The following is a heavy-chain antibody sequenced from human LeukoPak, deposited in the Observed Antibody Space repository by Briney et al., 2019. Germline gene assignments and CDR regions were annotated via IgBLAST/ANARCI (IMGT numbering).Heavy chain of an antibody. CDR3: AKDRASHAIDH. Sequence: GGSLRLSCAASGFTFSTHGMHWVRQAPGKGLEWVTFIRYDGNKTYYADSVKGRFTISRDNSKNTLYLQMNSLRAEDTAVYYCAKDRASHAIDHWGQGTLVTVSS. V-gene: IGHV3-30*02. CDR2: IRYDGNKT. CDR1: GFTFSTHG. J-gene: IGHJ4*02.